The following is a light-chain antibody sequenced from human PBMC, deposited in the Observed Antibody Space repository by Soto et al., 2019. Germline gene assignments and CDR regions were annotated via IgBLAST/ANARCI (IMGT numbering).Light chain of an antibody. J-gene: IGKJ4*01. CDR1: QGVRNH. Sequence: DIQVTQSPSFLSASVGDRVSITCWASQGVRNHVAWYQQKPGKAPKVLIYDASTLQSGVPSRFSGSGSGTEFTLTISSLQPEDSATYYCQQLEDYPTTFGGGTNVEIK. V-gene: IGKV1-9*01. CDR3: QQLEDYPTT. CDR2: DAS.